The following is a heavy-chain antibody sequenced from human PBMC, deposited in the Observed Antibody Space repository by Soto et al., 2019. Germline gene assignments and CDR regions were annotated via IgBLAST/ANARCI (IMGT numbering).Heavy chain of an antibody. CDR1: GYTLTELS. CDR2: FDPEDGET. V-gene: IGHV1-24*01. Sequence: ASVKVSCKVSGYTLTELSMHWVRQAPGKGLEWMGGFDPEDGETIYAQKFQGRVTMTEDTSTDTAYMELSSLRSEDTAVYYCATAYRWLAFFDYWGQGTLVTVSS. CDR3: ATAYRWLAFFDY. J-gene: IGHJ4*02. D-gene: IGHD6-19*01.